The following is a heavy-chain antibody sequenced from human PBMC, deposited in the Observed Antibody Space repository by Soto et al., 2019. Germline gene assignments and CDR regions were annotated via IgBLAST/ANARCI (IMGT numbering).Heavy chain of an antibody. V-gene: IGHV3-30-3*01. CDR2: ISYDGTNI. J-gene: IGHJ5*01. CDR1: GFTFSNYA. D-gene: IGHD6-19*01. CDR3: ARDTRYSSGCYDS. Sequence: QVQLVESGGGVVQPGRSLRLSCAASGFTFSNYALHWVRQAPGKGLEWVAVISYDGTNIYYADSVKGRFTISRDNSKNTLYLQMNSLRAEDTAVFYCARDTRYSSGCYDSWGHGTLVTVSS.